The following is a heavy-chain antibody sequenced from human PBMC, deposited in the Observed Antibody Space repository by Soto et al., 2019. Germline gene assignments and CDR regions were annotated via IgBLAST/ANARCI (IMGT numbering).Heavy chain of an antibody. V-gene: IGHV3-48*01. J-gene: IGHJ3*02. Sequence: EVQLVESGGGLVQPGGSLRLSCAASGFTFSSYSMHWVRQAPGKGLEWVSYISSSSSTIYYADSVKGRFTISRDNAKKSLYRQMSSRRAEDMAVYDCASPLYNWNDPYDAFDIWGQGTMVTVSS. CDR3: ASPLYNWNDPYDAFDI. D-gene: IGHD1-20*01. CDR1: GFTFSSYS. CDR2: ISSSSSTI.